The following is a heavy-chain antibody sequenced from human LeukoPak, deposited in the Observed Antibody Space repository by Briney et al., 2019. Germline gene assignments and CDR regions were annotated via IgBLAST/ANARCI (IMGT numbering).Heavy chain of an antibody. Sequence: GSLRLSCAASGFTFSSYAMSWVRQAPGKGLEWVSSISGSDGSTYYADSVKGRFTISRDNSKNTLYLQMNSLRAEDTAVYYCARGVSRFLEWLNRDYYYYYMDVWGKGTTVTVSS. CDR1: GFTFSSYA. V-gene: IGHV3-23*01. CDR2: ISGSDGST. J-gene: IGHJ6*03. D-gene: IGHD3-3*01. CDR3: ARGVSRFLEWLNRDYYYYYMDV.